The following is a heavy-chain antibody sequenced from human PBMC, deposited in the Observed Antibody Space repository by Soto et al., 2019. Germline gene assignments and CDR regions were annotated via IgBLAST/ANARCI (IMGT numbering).Heavy chain of an antibody. J-gene: IGHJ1*01. CDR3: ARDRVESGYPEYFQH. Sequence: GGSLRLSCAASGFTVSSNYMSWVRQAPGKGLEWVSVIYSGGSTYYADSVKGRFTISRDNPKNTLYLQMNSLRAEDTAVYYCARDRVESGYPEYFQHWGQGTLVTVSS. CDR2: IYSGGST. V-gene: IGHV3-53*01. D-gene: IGHD3-22*01. CDR1: GFTVSSNY.